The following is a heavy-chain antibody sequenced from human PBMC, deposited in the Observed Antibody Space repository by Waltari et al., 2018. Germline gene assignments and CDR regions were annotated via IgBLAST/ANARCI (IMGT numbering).Heavy chain of an antibody. CDR2: VGFDGRNK. D-gene: IGHD3-16*01. CDR1: GFSFSSFA. Sequence: VHLVESGGGVVQPGRSLRLPCSASGFSFSSFAMHWVRRSPGKGLDWVAVVGFDGRNKFYAESVKGRFTISRDNSKNTLYLQMESLRAEDTAIYYCAKDVEGELYYFDNWGQGTLVTVSS. CDR3: AKDVEGELYYFDN. J-gene: IGHJ4*02. V-gene: IGHV3-30*18.